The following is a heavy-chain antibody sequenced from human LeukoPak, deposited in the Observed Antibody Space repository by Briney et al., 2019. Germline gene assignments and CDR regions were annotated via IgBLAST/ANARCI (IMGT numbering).Heavy chain of an antibody. J-gene: IGHJ4*02. D-gene: IGHD6-19*01. CDR3: ATLPGVYSSGWIQPFDY. CDR2: ISWDGGST. Sequence: GGSLRLSCAASGFTFDDYTMHWVRQAPGKGLEWVSLISWDGGSTYYADSVKGRFTISRDNSKNSLYLQMNSLRTEDTALYYCATLPGVYSSGWIQPFDYWGQGTLVTVSS. V-gene: IGHV3-43*01. CDR1: GFTFDDYT.